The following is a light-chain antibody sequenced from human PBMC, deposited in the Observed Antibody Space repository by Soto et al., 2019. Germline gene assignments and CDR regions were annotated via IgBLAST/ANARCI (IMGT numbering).Light chain of an antibody. Sequence: EIVLTQSPGTLSLSPGERATLSCRASQSVSNNYLAWYQQKPGQAPRLLIYGASNRATGIPDRFSGSGSGTDFTLSISSLQSEDVAVYYCQQYGDWPPETFGQGTKVDIK. CDR1: QSVSNNY. CDR3: QQYGDWPPET. CDR2: GAS. V-gene: IGKV3-20*01. J-gene: IGKJ2*01.